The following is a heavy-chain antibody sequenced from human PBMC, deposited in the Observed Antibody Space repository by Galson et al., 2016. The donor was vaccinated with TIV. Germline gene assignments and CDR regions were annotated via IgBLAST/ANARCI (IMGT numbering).Heavy chain of an antibody. J-gene: IGHJ5*02. CDR3: ARDIHWGSSDH. D-gene: IGHD7-27*01. Sequence: SLRLSCAASGFPFTSYWMHWFRQDPRKGLLWVSRMSGDGSDIGYADSVRGRFTISRDNAKNTLYLQMNSLQVDDTAIYYCARDIHWGSSDHWGQGTLVTGSS. CDR2: MSGDGSDI. V-gene: IGHV3-74*01. CDR1: GFPFTSYW.